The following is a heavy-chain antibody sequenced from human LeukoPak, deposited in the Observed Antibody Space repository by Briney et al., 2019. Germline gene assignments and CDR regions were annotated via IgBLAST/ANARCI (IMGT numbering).Heavy chain of an antibody. Sequence: SETLSLTCAVHGGSFSGYYWSWIRQPPGKGLEWIGEINHSGSTNYNPSLKSRVTISVDTSKNQFSLKLSSVTAADTAVYYCARGLQVTKNIVGATNWFDPWGQGTLVTVSS. J-gene: IGHJ5*02. D-gene: IGHD1-26*01. CDR1: GGSFSGYY. V-gene: IGHV4-34*01. CDR3: ARGLQVTKNIVGATNWFDP. CDR2: INHSGST.